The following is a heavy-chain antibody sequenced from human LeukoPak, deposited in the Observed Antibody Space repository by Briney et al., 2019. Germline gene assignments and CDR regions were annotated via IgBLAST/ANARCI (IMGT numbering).Heavy chain of an antibody. D-gene: IGHD2-2*01. Sequence: GGSLRLSCAASGFTFSSYAMSWVRQAPGKGLEWVAVISYDGSNKYYADSVKGRFTISRDNAKNTLYLQMNSLRAEDTAVYYCARGDAHAFDIWGQG. J-gene: IGHJ3*02. CDR3: ARGDAHAFDI. CDR1: GFTFSSYA. V-gene: IGHV3-30*03. CDR2: ISYDGSNK.